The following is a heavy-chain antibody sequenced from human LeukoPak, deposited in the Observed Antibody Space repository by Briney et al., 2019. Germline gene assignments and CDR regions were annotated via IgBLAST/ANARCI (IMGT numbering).Heavy chain of an antibody. V-gene: IGHV3-53*01. CDR2: IYSGGST. CDR1: GFTVSNNY. J-gene: IGHJ4*02. D-gene: IGHD1-26*01. CDR3: ARSRYSDGWGLFDY. Sequence: GGSLRLSCAASGFTVSNNYMNWVRQAPGKGLEWVSVIYSGGSTYYADSVKGRFTISRDDSKSTLYLQMNSLRAEDTAVYYCARSRYSDGWGLFDYWGQGALVSVSS.